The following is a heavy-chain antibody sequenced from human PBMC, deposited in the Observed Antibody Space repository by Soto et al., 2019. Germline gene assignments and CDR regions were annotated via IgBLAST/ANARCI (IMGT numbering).Heavy chain of an antibody. D-gene: IGHD2-2*01. Sequence: QVQLVQSGAEVKKPGASVKVSCKASGYTFTSYYMHWVRQAPGQGLAWMGIINPSGGSTSYAQKFQGRVTMTRDTATSTVYMELSSLRSEDTAVDYCATDYQLPHYYYYGMDVWGQGNTVTVSS. J-gene: IGHJ6*02. CDR1: GYTFTSYY. CDR3: ATDYQLPHYYYYGMDV. CDR2: INPSGGST. V-gene: IGHV1-46*01.